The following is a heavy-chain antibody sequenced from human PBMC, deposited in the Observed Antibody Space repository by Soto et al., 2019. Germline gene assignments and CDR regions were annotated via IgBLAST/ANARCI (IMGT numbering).Heavy chain of an antibody. V-gene: IGHV4-61*01. CDR1: GDSVTFGHHY. J-gene: IGHJ6*02. D-gene: IGHD3-10*01. Sequence: QVHLQESGPGLVKPSGTLSLICIVSGDSVTFGHHYWSWIRQPPGKGLEWIGHIFFTGATNYSPPLKSRVTMSVDSSKSQFSLNLPSVTAADSAIYYCARARPDSAGSSLGRRLDVWGQGTTVTFSS. CDR3: ARARPDSAGSSLGRRLDV. CDR2: IFFTGAT.